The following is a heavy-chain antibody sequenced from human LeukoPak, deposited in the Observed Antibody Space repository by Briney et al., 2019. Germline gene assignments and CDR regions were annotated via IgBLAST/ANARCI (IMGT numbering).Heavy chain of an antibody. V-gene: IGHV3-7*03. Sequence: WLRQAPGKGLEWVANINRDGSERYYVDSVKGRFTISRDDAKSSLYLQMNSLRAEDTAVYYCARRNAMDVWGQGTTVIVFS. CDR3: ARRNAMDV. J-gene: IGHJ6*02. CDR2: INRDGSER.